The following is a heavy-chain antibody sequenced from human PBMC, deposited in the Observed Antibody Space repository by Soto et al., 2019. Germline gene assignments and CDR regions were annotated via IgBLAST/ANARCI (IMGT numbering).Heavy chain of an antibody. D-gene: IGHD6-13*01. CDR2: MNPNSGNT. J-gene: IGHJ5*02. Sequence: QVQLVQSGAEVKKPGASVKVSCKASGYTFTSYDINWVRQATGQGLEWMGWMNPNSGNTGYAQKFQGRVTMTRNTSMSTAYMELSSLSSGDTAVYYCARERSAGTGWFDPWGQGTLVTVSS. CDR1: GYTFTSYD. V-gene: IGHV1-8*01. CDR3: ARERSAGTGWFDP.